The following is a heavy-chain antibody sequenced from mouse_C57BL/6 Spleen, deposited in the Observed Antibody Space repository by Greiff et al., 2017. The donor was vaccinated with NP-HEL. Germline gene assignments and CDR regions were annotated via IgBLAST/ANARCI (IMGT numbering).Heavy chain of an antibody. CDR1: GFSLTSYG. CDR2: IWSDGST. Sequence: VKLQESGPGLVAPSQSLSITCTVSGFSLTSYGVHWVRQPPGKGLEWLVVIWSDGSTTYNSALKSRLSISKDNSKSQVFLKMNSLQTDDTAMYYCARHYDGYWAMDYWGQGTSVTVSS. CDR3: ARHYDGYWAMDY. J-gene: IGHJ4*01. V-gene: IGHV2-6-1*01. D-gene: IGHD2-3*01.